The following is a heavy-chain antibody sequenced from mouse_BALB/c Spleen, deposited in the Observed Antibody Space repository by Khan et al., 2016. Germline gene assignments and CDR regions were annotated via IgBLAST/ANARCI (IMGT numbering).Heavy chain of an antibody. CDR2: ISNGGGST. V-gene: IGHV5-12-2*01. J-gene: IGHJ2*01. CDR1: GFTFSSYT. D-gene: IGHD3-1*01. CDR3: ARERRARADGYFDY. Sequence: EVELVESGGGLVQPGGSLKLSCAASGFTFSSYTMSWVRPTPEKRLEWVAYISNGGGSTYYPDTVKGRFTISRDNAKNTLYLQMSSLKSEDTAMYYCARERRARADGYFDYWGQGTTLTVSS.